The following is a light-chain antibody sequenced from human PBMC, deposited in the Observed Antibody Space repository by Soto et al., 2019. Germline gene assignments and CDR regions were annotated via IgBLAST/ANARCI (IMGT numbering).Light chain of an antibody. CDR2: EVS. V-gene: IGLV2-14*01. J-gene: IGLJ7*01. CDR1: SSDIGSYNY. Sequence: QSVLTQPASVSGSPGQSITISCTGTSSDIGSYNYVSWYQQHPGKAPKLMIYEVSNRPSGVSNRFSGSKSGNTASLTISGLQAEDEADYYCSSYTSSSTVFGSGTQLTVL. CDR3: SSYTSSSTV.